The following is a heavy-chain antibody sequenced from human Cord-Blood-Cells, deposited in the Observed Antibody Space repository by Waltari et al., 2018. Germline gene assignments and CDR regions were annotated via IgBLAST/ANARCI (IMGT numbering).Heavy chain of an antibody. CDR1: GYTFTSYD. Sequence: QVQLAQSGAEVKKPAASVKVSCKASGYTFTSYDIIWVRQATGQGLEWMGWMNPNRGNTGYAQKCQGRVTMTRNTSISTAYMELSSLRSEDTAVYYCARGLRRYFDLWGRGTLVTVSS. CDR2: MNPNRGNT. D-gene: IGHD3-16*01. V-gene: IGHV1-8*01. CDR3: ARGLRRYFDL. J-gene: IGHJ2*01.